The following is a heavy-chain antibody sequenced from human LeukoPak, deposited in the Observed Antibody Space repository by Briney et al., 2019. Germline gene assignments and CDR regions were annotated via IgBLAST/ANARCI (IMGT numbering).Heavy chain of an antibody. V-gene: IGHV4-59*08. J-gene: IGHJ4*02. CDR3: GRHYDGRGSGSYYEDY. D-gene: IGHD1-26*01. Sequence: SETLSLTCTVSGGSISSHYWSWIRQPPGKGLQWVGYTNHVGSTDYNPSLKSRVTISIDTSKNQFSLKLSSVTAADTAVYYCGRHYDGRGSGSYYEDYWGQGTLVIVSS. CDR1: GGSISSHY. CDR2: TNHVGST.